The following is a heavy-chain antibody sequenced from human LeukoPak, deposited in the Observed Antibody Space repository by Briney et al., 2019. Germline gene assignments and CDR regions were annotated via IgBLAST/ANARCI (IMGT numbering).Heavy chain of an antibody. CDR1: GGSISSHY. D-gene: IGHD2-8*01. CDR2: IYYSGST. J-gene: IGHJ6*03. V-gene: IGHV4-59*11. Sequence: PSETLSLTCTVSGGSISSHYWSWIRQPPGKGLEWIGYIYYSGSTNYNPSLKSRVTKSVDTSKNQFSLKLSSVTAADTAVYYCARGNGLYYMDVWGKGTTVTVSS. CDR3: ARGNGLYYMDV.